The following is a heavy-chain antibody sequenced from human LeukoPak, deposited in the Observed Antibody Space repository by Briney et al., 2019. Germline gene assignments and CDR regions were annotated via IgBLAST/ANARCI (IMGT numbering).Heavy chain of an antibody. Sequence: PSETLSLTCTVSGGSISSYYWSWIRQPPGKGLEWIGYIYYSGSTNYNPSLKSRVTISVDASKNQFSLKLSSVTAADTAVYYCATARGAENAFDIWGQGTMVTVSS. CDR1: GGSISSYY. D-gene: IGHD3-10*01. J-gene: IGHJ3*02. CDR3: ATARGAENAFDI. CDR2: IYYSGST. V-gene: IGHV4-59*01.